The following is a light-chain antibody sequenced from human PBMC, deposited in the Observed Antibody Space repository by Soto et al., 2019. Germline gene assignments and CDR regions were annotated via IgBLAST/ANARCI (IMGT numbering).Light chain of an antibody. V-gene: IGKV3-15*01. CDR3: RQYYVCLTP. CDR1: QSVSSS. Sequence: ASQSVSSSLAWCQQKPGQPPTRLIYGASNSAAGGPARCIGSGAWTGVTPTIVSLLSEDFAAYYCRQYYVCLTPFGQGTKVDVK. CDR2: GAS. J-gene: IGKJ1*01.